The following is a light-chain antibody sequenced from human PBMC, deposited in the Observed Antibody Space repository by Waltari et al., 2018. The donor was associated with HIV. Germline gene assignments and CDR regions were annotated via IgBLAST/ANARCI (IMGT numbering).Light chain of an antibody. V-gene: IGLV1-40*01. CDR1: SSNIAAGYD. CDR3: QSYDSSLSVWV. Sequence: QSVLTQPPSVSGAPGQRVTISCTGSSSNIAAGYDVHWYQQIPGTAPKLLIYGNSPRPSGVPDRFSGSKSGTSASLAITGLQAEDEADYYCQSYDSSLSVWVFGGGTKLTVL. J-gene: IGLJ3*02. CDR2: GNS.